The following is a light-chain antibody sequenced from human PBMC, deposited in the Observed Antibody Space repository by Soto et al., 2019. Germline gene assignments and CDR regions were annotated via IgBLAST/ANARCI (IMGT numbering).Light chain of an antibody. Sequence: SHSLSALSGYVGDRVTITCLASKTSSSWVAWYQQKPGKAPKLLIYKASSLKSVVPSRFSGSGSATEFTLTISSLQPDDFATYYSQHYNSYPDAFGQGTKLDI. CDR3: QHYNSYPDA. CDR2: KAS. CDR1: KTSSSW. V-gene: IGKV1-5*03. J-gene: IGKJ1*01.